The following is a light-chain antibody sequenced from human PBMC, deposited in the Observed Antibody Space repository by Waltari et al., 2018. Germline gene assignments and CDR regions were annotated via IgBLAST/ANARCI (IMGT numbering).Light chain of an antibody. J-gene: IGKJ4*01. CDR1: QRVSSNY. CDR3: QQYGNSPPVT. Sequence: EIVLTQSPGTLSLSPGDRATLSCRASQRVSSNYLAWYQQKPGQAPRLLIYGASSRAAGIPDKFSGSGSGTDFTLTISRLEPEDFAVYYCQQYGNSPPVTFGGGTKVEIK. V-gene: IGKV3-20*01. CDR2: GAS.